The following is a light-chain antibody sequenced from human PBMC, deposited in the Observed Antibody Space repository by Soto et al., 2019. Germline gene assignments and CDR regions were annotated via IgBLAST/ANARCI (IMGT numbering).Light chain of an antibody. CDR2: GAS. J-gene: IGKJ2*01. CDR3: QQYGTSPPFT. V-gene: IGKV3-20*01. CDR1: QSVSSTY. Sequence: EIVLTQSPGTLSLSPGERATLSCRASQSVSSTYLAWYQQKPGQAPRVLVYGASNRVTGIPDRFSGSGSGTDFTLTISRLEPEDFAVYFCQQYGTSPPFTFGQGTKVDIK.